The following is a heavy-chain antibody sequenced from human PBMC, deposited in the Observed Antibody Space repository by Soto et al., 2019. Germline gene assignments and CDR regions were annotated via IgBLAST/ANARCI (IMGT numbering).Heavy chain of an antibody. Sequence: GASVKVSCKASGYTFTSYDSNWVRQATGQGLEWMGWMNPNSGNTGYAQKFQGRVTMTRNTSISTAYMELSSLRSEDTAVYYCASGLRFLEWLSPQYYYYMDVWGKGTTVTV. D-gene: IGHD3-3*01. CDR2: MNPNSGNT. CDR3: ASGLRFLEWLSPQYYYYMDV. J-gene: IGHJ6*03. V-gene: IGHV1-8*01. CDR1: GYTFTSYD.